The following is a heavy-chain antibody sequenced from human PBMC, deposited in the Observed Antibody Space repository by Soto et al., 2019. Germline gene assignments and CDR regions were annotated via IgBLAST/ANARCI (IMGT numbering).Heavy chain of an antibody. CDR2: FSGSGGRTGGRT. J-gene: IGHJ6*02. Sequence: VQLLESGGGLVQPGGSLRLSCVASGFTFSTYAMSWVRQAPGEGPEWVSTFSGSGGRTGGRTYYADSMKGRFTITTDDAKNTLYLQMNSVRVEDTALSYCVKDLTGDKCPCMDVWGQGTTVTVSS. V-gene: IGHV3-23*01. D-gene: IGHD3-9*01. CDR1: GFTFSTYA. CDR3: VKDLTGDKCPCMDV.